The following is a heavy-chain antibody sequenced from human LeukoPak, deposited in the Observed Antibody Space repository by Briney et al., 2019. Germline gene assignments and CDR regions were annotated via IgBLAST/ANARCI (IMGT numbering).Heavy chain of an antibody. V-gene: IGHV3-53*01. CDR2: IYSGGST. Sequence: PGGSLRLSCAASGFSVNSNYMSWVRQAPGKGLEWVLVIYSGGSTYYADSVKGRFAISRDNSKNTLYLQMNSLRAEDTAVYFCAKGIYDMDVWGQGTTVTVSS. CDR1: GFSVNSNY. J-gene: IGHJ6*02. CDR3: AKGIYDMDV.